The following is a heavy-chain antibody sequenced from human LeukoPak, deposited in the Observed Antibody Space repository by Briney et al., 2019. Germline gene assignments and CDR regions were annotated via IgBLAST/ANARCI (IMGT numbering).Heavy chain of an antibody. Sequence: ASXKVSCKASGYTFTGYYMHWVRQAPGQGLEWMGWINPNSGGTNYAQKFQGRVTMTRDTSISTAYMELSRLRSDDTAVYYCARTRDSSFGAWYYFDYWGQGTLVTVSS. CDR2: INPNSGGT. V-gene: IGHV1-2*02. J-gene: IGHJ4*02. D-gene: IGHD3-22*01. CDR1: GYTFTGYY. CDR3: ARTRDSSFGAWYYFDY.